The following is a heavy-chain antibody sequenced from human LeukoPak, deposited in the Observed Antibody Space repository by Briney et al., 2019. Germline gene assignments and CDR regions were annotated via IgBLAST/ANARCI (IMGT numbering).Heavy chain of an antibody. V-gene: IGHV4-34*01. CDR3: ARGRGYDYVWGSYRRNWFDP. CDR1: GGSFSGYY. Sequence: SETLSVTCAVYGGSFSGYYWSWIRQPPGKGLEWIGEINHSGSTNYNPSLKSRVTISVDTSKNQFSLKLSSVTAADTAVYYCARGRGYDYVWGSYRRNWFDPWGQGTLVTVSS. CDR2: INHSGST. D-gene: IGHD3-16*02. J-gene: IGHJ5*02.